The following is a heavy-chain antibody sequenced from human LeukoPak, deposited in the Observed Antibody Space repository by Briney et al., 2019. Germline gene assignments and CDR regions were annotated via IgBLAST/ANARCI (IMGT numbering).Heavy chain of an antibody. Sequence: SQTLSLTCTVSGGSISSGGYYWSWIRQHPGKGLEWIGYIYYSGGTYYNPSLKRRVTISVDTSKNQFSLKLSSVTAVDTAVYYCARDHGGNSNWFDPWGQGTLVTVSS. D-gene: IGHD4-23*01. J-gene: IGHJ5*02. V-gene: IGHV4-31*03. CDR1: GGSISSGGYY. CDR2: IYYSGGT. CDR3: ARDHGGNSNWFDP.